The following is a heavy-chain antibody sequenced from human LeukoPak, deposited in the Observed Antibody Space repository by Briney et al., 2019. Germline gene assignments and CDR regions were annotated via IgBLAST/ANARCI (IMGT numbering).Heavy chain of an antibody. V-gene: IGHV1-18*04. CDR1: GYTFTNYG. CDR3: ARHITFGGVIVIRADAFDI. J-gene: IGHJ3*02. Sequence: ASVKVSCKASGYTFTNYGISWVRQAPGQGLEWMGWSSGYNGNTNYAQKLQGRVTMTTDTSTSTAYMELRSLRSDDTAVYYRARHITFGGVIVIRADAFDIWGQGTMVTVSS. CDR2: SSGYNGNT. D-gene: IGHD3-16*02.